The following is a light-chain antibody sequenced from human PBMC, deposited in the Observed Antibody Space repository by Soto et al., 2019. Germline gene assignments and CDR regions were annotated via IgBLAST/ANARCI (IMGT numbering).Light chain of an antibody. V-gene: IGLV2-14*01. CDR3: SSYTSSFSSV. J-gene: IGLJ1*01. CDR1: SSDVGGYNH. Sequence: QSALTQPASVSGSPGQSITLSCTGSSSDVGGYNHVSCYQHHPGKAPKLLIYEVTNRPSGVSNRFSGSKSGNTASLTISGLQADDEADYYCSSYTSSFSSVFGTGTKVTVL. CDR2: EVT.